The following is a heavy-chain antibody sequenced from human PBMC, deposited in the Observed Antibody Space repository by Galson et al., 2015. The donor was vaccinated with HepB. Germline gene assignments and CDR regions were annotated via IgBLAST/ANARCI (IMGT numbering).Heavy chain of an antibody. CDR2: IYSGGST. CDR1: GFTVSSNY. Sequence: SLRLSCAASGFTVSSNYMSWVRQAPGKGLEWVSVIYSGGSTYYADSVKGRFTISRDNSKNTLCLQMNSLRAEDTAVYYCASSGYSSGWSKWVDYWGQGTLVTVSS. D-gene: IGHD6-19*01. J-gene: IGHJ4*02. CDR3: ASSGYSSGWSKWVDY. V-gene: IGHV3-66*01.